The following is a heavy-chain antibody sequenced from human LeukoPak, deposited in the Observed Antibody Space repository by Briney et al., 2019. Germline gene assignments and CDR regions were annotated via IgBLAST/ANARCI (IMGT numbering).Heavy chain of an antibody. V-gene: IGHV1-2*02. J-gene: IGHJ5*02. Sequence: ASVKVSCKASGYTFTGYYMNWVRQAPGQGLEWMGWINPNSGDTNYAQKFQDRATMTRDTSISTAYMELSLLRSDDTAVYYCARGDYYGSGKVVAAWGQGTLVTVSS. D-gene: IGHD3-10*01. CDR1: GYTFTGYY. CDR2: INPNSGDT. CDR3: ARGDYYGSGKVVAA.